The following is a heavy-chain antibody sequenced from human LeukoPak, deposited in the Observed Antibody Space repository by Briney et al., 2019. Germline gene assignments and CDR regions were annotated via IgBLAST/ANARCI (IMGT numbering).Heavy chain of an antibody. V-gene: IGHV3-23*01. J-gene: IGHJ4*02. CDR3: AKDYYGGNSGVKFDY. CDR1: GFTFSSYA. D-gene: IGHD4-23*01. Sequence: GSLSLSCAASGFTFSSYAMSWVRQAPGKGLEWVSAINGSGGSTYYADSVKGRFTISRDNSKNTLYLQMNSLRAEDTAVYYCAKDYYGGNSGVKFDYWGQGTLVTVSS. CDR2: INGSGGST.